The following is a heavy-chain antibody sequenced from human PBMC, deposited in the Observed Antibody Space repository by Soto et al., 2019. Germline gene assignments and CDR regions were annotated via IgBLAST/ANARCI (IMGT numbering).Heavy chain of an antibody. Sequence: PSETLSLTCTVSGGSISSGGYYWTWIRQHTGKGLEWIGYIFYSGRTYYNPSLKSRCVISVDPSKKQFSLKLDSVSAADTAVYYCGRVKYASANYPIDYWGQGTLVTGSS. CDR2: IFYSGRT. J-gene: IGHJ4*02. CDR3: GRVKYASANYPIDY. D-gene: IGHD3-10*01. CDR1: GGSISSGGYY. V-gene: IGHV4-31*03.